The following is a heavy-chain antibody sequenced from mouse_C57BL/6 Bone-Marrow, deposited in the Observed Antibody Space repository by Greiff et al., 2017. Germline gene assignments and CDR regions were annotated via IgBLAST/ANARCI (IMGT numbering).Heavy chain of an antibody. CDR1: GFNIKDYY. D-gene: IGHD6-1*01. J-gene: IGHJ1*03. Sequence: VQLQQSGAELVRPGASVKLSCTASGFNIKDYYMHWVKQRPEQGLEWIGRIDPEDGDTEYAPKFQGKATMTADTSSNTAYLQLSSLTAEDAAVYYCTGSLCWYFDVWGTGTTVTVSS. V-gene: IGHV14-1*01. CDR3: TGSLCWYFDV. CDR2: IDPEDGDT.